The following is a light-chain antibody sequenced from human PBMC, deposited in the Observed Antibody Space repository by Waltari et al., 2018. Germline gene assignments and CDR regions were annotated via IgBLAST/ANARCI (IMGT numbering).Light chain of an antibody. CDR1: QSVISSFNNKNY. J-gene: IGKJ1*01. CDR3: QQYHDYPWT. Sequence: DIVMTQSPDSLAVSLGERATINCKSSQSVISSFNNKNYLTWFQQKAGEPPKLLNYWASTRESGVPDRFSGSGSGTDFTLTISGLQAEDVAVYYCQQYHDYPWTFGQGTKVEI. CDR2: WAS. V-gene: IGKV4-1*01.